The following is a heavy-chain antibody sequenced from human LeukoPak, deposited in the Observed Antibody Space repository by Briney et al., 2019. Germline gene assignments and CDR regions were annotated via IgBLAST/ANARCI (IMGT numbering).Heavy chain of an antibody. CDR1: GFTFDDYA. CDR3: AKWYYDFWSGYSYYYYYGMDV. Sequence: GGSLRLSCAASGFTFDDYAMSWVRQAPGKGLEWVSAISGSGGSTYYADSVKGRFTISRDNSKNTLYLQMNSLRAEDTAVYYCAKWYYDFWSGYSYYYYYGMDVWGQGTTVTVSS. J-gene: IGHJ6*02. D-gene: IGHD3-3*01. V-gene: IGHV3-23*01. CDR2: ISGSGGST.